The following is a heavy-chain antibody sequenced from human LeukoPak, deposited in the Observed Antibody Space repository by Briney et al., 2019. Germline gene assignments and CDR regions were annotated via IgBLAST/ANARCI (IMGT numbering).Heavy chain of an antibody. Sequence: PSETLSLTCTVSGGSISSYYWSWIRQPAGKGLEWIGRIYTSGSTNYNPSLKSRVTISVDTSKNQFSLKLSSVTAADTAVYYCARGVDDFWSGYIFDYWGQGTLVTVSS. CDR1: GGSISSYY. J-gene: IGHJ4*02. CDR2: IYTSGST. CDR3: ARGVDDFWSGYIFDY. D-gene: IGHD3-3*01. V-gene: IGHV4-4*07.